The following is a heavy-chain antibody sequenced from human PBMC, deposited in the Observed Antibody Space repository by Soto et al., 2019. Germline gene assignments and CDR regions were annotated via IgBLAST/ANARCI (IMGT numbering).Heavy chain of an antibody. CDR2: INHSGST. D-gene: IGHD5-18*01. CDR1: GGSFSGYY. Sequence: PSETLSLTCAVYGGSFSGYYWSWIRQPPGKGLEWIGEINHSGSTNYNPSLKSRVTISVDTSKNQFSLKLSSVTAADTAVYYCARGRPQLWLRWYFDLWGRGTLVTVSS. J-gene: IGHJ2*01. V-gene: IGHV4-34*01. CDR3: ARGRPQLWLRWYFDL.